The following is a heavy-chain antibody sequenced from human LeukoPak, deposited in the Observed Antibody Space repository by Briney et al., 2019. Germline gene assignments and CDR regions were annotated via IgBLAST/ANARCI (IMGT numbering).Heavy chain of an antibody. V-gene: IGHV3-30*04. D-gene: IGHD6-13*01. CDR1: GFTFNSYA. Sequence: GGSLRLSCAASGFTFNSYAMHWVRQAPGKGLEWVAVLSYDGTSKYYADSVKGRFTISRDNFKNILYLQMNSLRAEDTAVYHCVRDKNRAAAGTMGYLQHWGPGTVVTVPS. J-gene: IGHJ1*01. CDR3: VRDKNRAAAGTMGYLQH. CDR2: LSYDGTSK.